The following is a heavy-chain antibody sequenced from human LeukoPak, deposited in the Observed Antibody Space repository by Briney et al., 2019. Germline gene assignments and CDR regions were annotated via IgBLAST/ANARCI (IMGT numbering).Heavy chain of an antibody. D-gene: IGHD2-15*01. CDR1: GFTFSSYG. CDR2: TSSSDAGT. J-gene: IGHJ4*02. Sequence: GGTLRLSCAASGFTFSSYGMSWVRQAPGKWLEWVSATSSSDAGTYHAESVRGRFTISRDNSKNTLYLQMNSLRADDAAVYYCARAPVTSCRGAFCYPFDIWGQGTLVTVSS. V-gene: IGHV3-23*01. CDR3: ARAPVTSCRGAFCYPFDI.